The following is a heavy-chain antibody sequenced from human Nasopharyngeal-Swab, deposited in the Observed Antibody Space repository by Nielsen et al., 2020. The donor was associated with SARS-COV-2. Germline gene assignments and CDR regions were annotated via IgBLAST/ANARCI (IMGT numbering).Heavy chain of an antibody. J-gene: IGHJ4*02. V-gene: IGHV4-34*01. CDR1: GGSFSGYY. Sequence: SETLSLTCAVYGGSFSGYYWSWIRQPPGKGLEWIGEINHSGSTNYNPSLKSRVTISVDTSKNQFSLKLSSVTAADTAVYYCARTTQWLVHDYWGQGTLVTVSS. CDR3: ARTTQWLVHDY. D-gene: IGHD6-19*01. CDR2: INHSGST.